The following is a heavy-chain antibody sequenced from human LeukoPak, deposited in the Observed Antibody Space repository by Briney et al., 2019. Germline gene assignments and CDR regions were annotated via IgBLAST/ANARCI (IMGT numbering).Heavy chain of an antibody. CDR3: ARQSYYYDSSGYYHDY. CDR1: GFTFSTYW. CDR2: INTDGSST. D-gene: IGHD3-22*01. V-gene: IGHV3-74*01. J-gene: IGHJ4*02. Sequence: GRSLRLSCAASGFTFSTYWMHWVRQAPGKGLVWVSRINTDGSSTTYAGSVKGRCTISRDNARNTLYLQVSSLRAEDTSVYYCARQSYYYDSSGYYHDYWGQGTLVTVAS.